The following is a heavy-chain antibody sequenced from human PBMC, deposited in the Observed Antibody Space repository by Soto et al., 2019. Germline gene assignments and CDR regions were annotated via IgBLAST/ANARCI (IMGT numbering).Heavy chain of an antibody. CDR1: GFTFSSYA. V-gene: IGHV3-64D*06. J-gene: IGHJ4*02. CDR2: ISSNGGST. CDR3: VKDSRSVISGSYGLKGGRLDY. D-gene: IGHD1-26*01. Sequence: PGGSLRLSCSASGFTFSSYAMHWVRQAPGKGLEYVSAISSNGGSTYYADSVKGRFTISRDNSKNTLYLQMSSLRAEDTAVYYCVKDSRSVISGSYGLKGGRLDYWGQGTLVTVSS.